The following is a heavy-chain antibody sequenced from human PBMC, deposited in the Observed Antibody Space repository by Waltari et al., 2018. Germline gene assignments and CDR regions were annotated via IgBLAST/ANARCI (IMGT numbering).Heavy chain of an antibody. CDR1: GFTFSSYG. D-gene: IGHD2-21*01. V-gene: IGHV3-33*01. Sequence: QVQLVESGGGVVQPGRSLRLSCAASGFTFSSYGLPWVRQAPGKGLEWVAVIWYDGNNKYYADSVKGRFTISRDNSKNTLYLQMNSLRAEDTAVYYCARETSHYYYFDYWGQGTLVTVSS. J-gene: IGHJ4*02. CDR3: ARETSHYYYFDY. CDR2: IWYDGNNK.